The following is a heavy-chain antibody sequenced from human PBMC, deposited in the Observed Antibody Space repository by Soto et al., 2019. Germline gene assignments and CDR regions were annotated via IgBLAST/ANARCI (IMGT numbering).Heavy chain of an antibody. CDR1: GGSIRSYY. CDR2: IYYSGST. D-gene: IGHD1-26*01. CDR3: ARRWGPTFDY. J-gene: IGHJ4*02. V-gene: IGHV4-59*01. Sequence: PSETLSLTCTVSGGSIRSYYWSWIRQPPGKGLEWIGYIYYSGSTNYNPSLKSRVTISVDTSKNQFSLKLSSVTPADTAVYYCARRWGPTFDYWGQGTLVTVS.